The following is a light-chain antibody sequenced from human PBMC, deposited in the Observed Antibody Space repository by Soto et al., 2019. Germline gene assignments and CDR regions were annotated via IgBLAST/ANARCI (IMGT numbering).Light chain of an antibody. Sequence: QSALTQPASVSGSPGQSITISCTGTSSDVGGYNYVSWYQQHPDKAPKLMIYDVSNRPSGVSNRFSGSKSGNTASPTISGLQTEDEADYYCSSYTSSSTWVFGGGTKVTVL. CDR1: SSDVGGYNY. J-gene: IGLJ3*02. V-gene: IGLV2-14*01. CDR3: SSYTSSSTWV. CDR2: DVS.